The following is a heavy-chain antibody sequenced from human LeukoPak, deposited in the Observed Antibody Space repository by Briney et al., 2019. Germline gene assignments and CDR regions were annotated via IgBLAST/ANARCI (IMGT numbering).Heavy chain of an antibody. CDR2: IYYSGST. Sequence: SETLFLTCTVSGGSISSYYWSWIRQPPGKGLEWIGYIYYSGSTNYNPSLKSRVTISVDTSKNQFSLKLSSVTAADTAVYYCASSIVPTSMDVWGQGTTVTVSS. CDR1: GGSISSYY. D-gene: IGHD2-8*01. J-gene: IGHJ6*02. CDR3: ASSIVPTSMDV. V-gene: IGHV4-59*01.